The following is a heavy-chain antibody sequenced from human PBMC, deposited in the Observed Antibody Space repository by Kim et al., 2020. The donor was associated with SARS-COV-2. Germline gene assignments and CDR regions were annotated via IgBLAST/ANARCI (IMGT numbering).Heavy chain of an antibody. CDR2: IYYSGST. D-gene: IGHD6-6*01. V-gene: IGHV4-39*01. J-gene: IGHJ3*02. CDR1: GGSISSSSYY. Sequence: SETLSLTCTVSGGSISSSSYYWGWIRQPPGKGLEWIGSIYYSGSTYYNPSLKSRVTISVDTSKNQFSLKLSSVTAADTAVYYCARRAASIAARRAPFDIWGQGTMVTVSS. CDR3: ARRAASIAARRAPFDI.